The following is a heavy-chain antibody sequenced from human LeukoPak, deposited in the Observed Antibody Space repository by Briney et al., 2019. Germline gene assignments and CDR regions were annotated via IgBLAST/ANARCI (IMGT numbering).Heavy chain of an antibody. CDR1: GFTVSSNY. J-gene: IGHJ2*01. Sequence: PGRSLRLSCAASGFTVSSNYMSWVRQAPGKGLEWVSFIYSGGSTSYADSVKGRFTISRDSSKNTLYLQMNSLRAEDTAVYYCARLGGYGTSFVMRWYFDLWGRGTLVTVSS. D-gene: IGHD2-2*03. CDR2: IYSGGST. V-gene: IGHV3-53*01. CDR3: ARLGGYGTSFVMRWYFDL.